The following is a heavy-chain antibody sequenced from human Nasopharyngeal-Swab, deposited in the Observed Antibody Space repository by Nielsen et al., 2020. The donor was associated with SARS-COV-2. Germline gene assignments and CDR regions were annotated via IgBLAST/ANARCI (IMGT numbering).Heavy chain of an antibody. V-gene: IGHV4-59*01. D-gene: IGHD5-24*01. CDR2: IYHSGST. J-gene: IGHJ6*03. Sequence: SETLSLTCTVSGASISSSYWSWVRQPPGKGLEWIGDIYHSGSTNYNPSLKSRVTISVDTSKNQFSLKLSTVTAADTAVYYCARVGVEVMATYYYYYYIDVWGKGTTVIVS. CDR3: ARVGVEVMATYYYYYYIDV. CDR1: GASISSSY.